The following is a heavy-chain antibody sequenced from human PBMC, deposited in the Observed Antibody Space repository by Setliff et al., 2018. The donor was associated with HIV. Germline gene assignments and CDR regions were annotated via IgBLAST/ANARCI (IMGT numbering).Heavy chain of an antibody. CDR2: IDPEDGET. Sequence: ASVKVSCKASGYIFNDYYIHWVQQAPGKGLELMGLIDPEDGETIYAEKFHGRVVITADTSTDTAYIELSSLRSEDTAMYYCAPPLVGTRIAFDIWGQGTMVTVSS. D-gene: IGHD1-26*01. CDR3: APPLVGTRIAFDI. J-gene: IGHJ3*02. CDR1: GYIFNDYY. V-gene: IGHV1-69-2*01.